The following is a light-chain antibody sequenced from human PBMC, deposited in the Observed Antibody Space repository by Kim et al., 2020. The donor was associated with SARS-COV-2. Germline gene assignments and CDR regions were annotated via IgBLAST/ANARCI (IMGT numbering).Light chain of an antibody. CDR2: GAP. CDR1: RKVDIY. CDR3: QQYYDYRS. V-gene: IGKV1-8*01. J-gene: IGKJ4*01. Sequence: ALTEDRYPITGRAGRKVDIYVAWYQQNPGQALKLLSFGAPALRTGVPARFRGSGSGKDFTLPIGGLQSEDFATYYCQQYYDYRSFGRGAKVDSK.